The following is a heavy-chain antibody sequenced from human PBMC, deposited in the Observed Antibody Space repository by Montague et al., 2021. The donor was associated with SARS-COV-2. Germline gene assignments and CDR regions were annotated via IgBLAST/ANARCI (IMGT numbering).Heavy chain of an antibody. V-gene: IGHV4-38-2*02. CDR1: GYSISSGYY. Sequence: SETLSLTCTVSGYSISSGYYWGWIRQSPGKGLEWIGSIYHSGSTYYNPSLKSRVTISVDTSKNQFSLKLSSVTAADTAVYYCARDQESGGLGELLVGYYHGMDVWGQGTTVTVSS. J-gene: IGHJ6*02. D-gene: IGHD3-10*01. CDR3: ARDQESGGLGELLVGYYHGMDV. CDR2: IYHSGST.